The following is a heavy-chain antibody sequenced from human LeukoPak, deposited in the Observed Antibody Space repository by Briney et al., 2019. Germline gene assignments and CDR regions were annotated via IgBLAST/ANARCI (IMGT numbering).Heavy chain of an antibody. Sequence: ASVKVSCKASGGTFSSYAISWVRQAPGQGLEWMGRIIPIRGIANYAQKFQGRVTITADKSTSTAYMELSSLRSEDTAVYYCARESVEMATIYFDYWGQGTLVTVSS. V-gene: IGHV1-69*04. J-gene: IGHJ4*02. CDR1: GGTFSSYA. CDR2: IIPIRGIA. CDR3: ARESVEMATIYFDY. D-gene: IGHD5-24*01.